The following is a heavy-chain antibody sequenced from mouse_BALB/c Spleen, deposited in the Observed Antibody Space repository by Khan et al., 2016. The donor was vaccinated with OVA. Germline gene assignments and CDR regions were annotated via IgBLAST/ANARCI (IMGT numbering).Heavy chain of an antibody. J-gene: IGHJ4*01. CDR1: GYTFTNYG. CDR2: INTYTGEP. D-gene: IGHD1-1*01. Sequence: QIQLVQSGPELKKPGETVKISCKASGYTFTNYGMNWVKQSPGKALKWMGWINTYTGEPTYADDFKGRFAFSLETSASTAYLQINNLKDEDTATYFCASTPYVSLALDHRGQGNSGTVSS. CDR3: ASTPYVSLALDH. V-gene: IGHV9-3-1*01.